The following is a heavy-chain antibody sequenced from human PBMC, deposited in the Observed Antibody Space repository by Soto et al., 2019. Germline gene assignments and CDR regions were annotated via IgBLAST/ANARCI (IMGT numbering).Heavy chain of an antibody. CDR2: ISSKGIT. Sequence: QVQLQESGPGLVKPSQTLSLTCTVSGGSISSGGYFWSWIRQHPEKGLEWIGYISSKGITYYNPSLDSRFTISWDTSKNQFSLMLPSVTAADTAVYYCASLKAYYFHFWGQGTLVTVSS. CDR3: ASLKAYYFHF. V-gene: IGHV4-31*03. J-gene: IGHJ4*02. CDR1: GGSISSGGYF.